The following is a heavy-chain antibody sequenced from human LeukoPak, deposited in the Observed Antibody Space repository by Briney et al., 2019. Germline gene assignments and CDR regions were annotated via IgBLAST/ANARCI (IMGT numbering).Heavy chain of an antibody. J-gene: IGHJ5*02. CDR2: IYYSGST. V-gene: IGHV4-61*01. D-gene: IGHD3-10*01. CDR1: GGSVGSGSYY. Sequence: TETLSLTCTVSGGSVGSGSYYWSWIRQPPGKGLEWIGYIYYSGSTNYNPSLKSRVTISVDTSKNQFSLKLSSVTAADTAVYYCARGVSYYGSGSYYNYWFDPWGQGTLVTVSS. CDR3: ARGVSYYGSGSYYNYWFDP.